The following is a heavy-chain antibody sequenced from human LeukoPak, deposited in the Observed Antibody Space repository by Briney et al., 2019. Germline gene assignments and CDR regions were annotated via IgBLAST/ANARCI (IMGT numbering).Heavy chain of an antibody. J-gene: IGHJ5*02. CDR3: AKWIRNWFDP. Sequence: GGSLRLSCAASRFTFSDYYMTWVRQAPGKGLEWVSAISGSGGSTYYADSVKGRFTISRDNSKNTLYLQMNSLRAEDTAVYYCAKWIRNWFDPWGQGTLVTVSS. V-gene: IGHV3-23*01. CDR1: RFTFSDYY. CDR2: ISGSGGST. D-gene: IGHD2-2*03.